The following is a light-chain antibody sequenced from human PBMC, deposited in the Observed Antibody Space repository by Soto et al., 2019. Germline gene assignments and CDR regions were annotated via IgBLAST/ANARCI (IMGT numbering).Light chain of an antibody. V-gene: IGLV2-23*02. J-gene: IGLJ1*01. Sequence: QSVLTQPASVSGSPGQSITISCTGTSSDVGGYNYVSWYQQHPGKAPKLMIYEVSNRPSGVSNRFSGSKSGNTASLTISGLQAADEADYFCFSYAGSSTYVFGTGTKVTVL. CDR2: EVS. CDR1: SSDVGGYNY. CDR3: FSYAGSSTYV.